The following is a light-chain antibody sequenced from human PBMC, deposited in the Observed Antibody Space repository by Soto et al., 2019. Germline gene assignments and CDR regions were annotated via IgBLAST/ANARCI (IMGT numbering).Light chain of an antibody. V-gene: IGKV3-20*01. CDR2: GAS. CDR3: QQCGSAPLT. CDR1: QSVSSSY. J-gene: IGKJ1*01. Sequence: ENVLTQSPGTLSLSPGERATLSCRASQSVSSSYLAWYQQKPGQAPRLLIYGASSRATGVPDRFSGSGSGTDFTLTISRLEPEDFAVYFCQQCGSAPLTFGQGTKVDIK.